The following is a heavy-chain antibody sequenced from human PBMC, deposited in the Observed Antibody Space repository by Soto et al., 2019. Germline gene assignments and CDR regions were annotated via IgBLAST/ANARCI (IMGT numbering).Heavy chain of an antibody. CDR3: ARLRRSSLNWFDP. Sequence: GGSLRLSCAASGFTFSSYSMNWVRQAPGKGLEWVSYISSSSSTIYYADSVEGRFTISRDNAKNSLYLQMNSLRDEDTAVYYCARLRRSSLNWFDPWGQGTLVTVSS. V-gene: IGHV3-48*02. CDR1: GFTFSSYS. CDR2: ISSSSSTI. J-gene: IGHJ5*02. D-gene: IGHD6-13*01.